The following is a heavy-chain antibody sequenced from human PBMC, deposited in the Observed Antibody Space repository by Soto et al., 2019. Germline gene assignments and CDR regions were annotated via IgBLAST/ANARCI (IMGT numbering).Heavy chain of an antibody. CDR1: GFTFSSYA. CDR2: IIGSGTST. CDR3: AKGKGLTVSSTNY. Sequence: EVQLLESGGGLVQPGGSLRLSCAASGFTFSSYAMSWVRQAPGMGLAWVSGIIGSGTSTYYADSVTGRFTISSDNSNNTPFVSMNGLRAEDTDVYYCAKGKGLTVSSTNYWGQGTLVTVSS. D-gene: IGHD2-2*01. V-gene: IGHV3-23*01. J-gene: IGHJ4*02.